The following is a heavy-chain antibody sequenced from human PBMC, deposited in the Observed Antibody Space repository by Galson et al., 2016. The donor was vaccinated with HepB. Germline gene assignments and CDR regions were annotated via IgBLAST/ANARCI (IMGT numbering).Heavy chain of an antibody. CDR2: INPSDGGT. D-gene: IGHD6-6*01. Sequence: SCKASGHSVSNHYIRWVRQAPGHGLEWMGIINPSDGGTTYAQKFQGRITVTRDTSTSTVYMELSSLRPDDTAMYYCARDDVIAARAYNWFDPWGQGTLVTVSS. CDR1: GHSVSNHY. CDR3: ARDDVIAARAYNWFDP. V-gene: IGHV1-46*03. J-gene: IGHJ5*02.